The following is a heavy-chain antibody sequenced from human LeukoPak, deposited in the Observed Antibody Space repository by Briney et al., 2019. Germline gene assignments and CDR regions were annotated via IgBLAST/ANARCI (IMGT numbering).Heavy chain of an antibody. CDR3: ASGLPAAIVWNWFDP. J-gene: IGHJ5*02. Sequence: SVKVSCKASGGTFSSYAISWVRQAPGQGLEWMGGIIPIFGTANYAQKFQGRVTITADESTSTAYMELSSLRSEDTAVYYCASGLPAAIVWNWFDPWGQGTLVTVSS. CDR2: IIPIFGTA. CDR1: GGTFSSYA. V-gene: IGHV1-69*13. D-gene: IGHD2-2*01.